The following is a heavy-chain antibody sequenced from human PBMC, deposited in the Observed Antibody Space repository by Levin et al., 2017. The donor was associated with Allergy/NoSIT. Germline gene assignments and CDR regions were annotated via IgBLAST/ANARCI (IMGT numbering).Heavy chain of an antibody. D-gene: IGHD3-22*01. CDR1: GFTFSSYE. CDR2: ISSSGSTI. J-gene: IGHJ4*02. CDR3: AILIVVPMLG. V-gene: IGHV3-48*03. Sequence: GGSLRLSCAASGFTFSSYEMNWVRQAPGKGLEWVSYISSSGSTIYYADSVKGRFTISRDNAKNSLYLQMNSLRAEDTAVYYCAILIVVPMLGGGQGTLVTVSS.